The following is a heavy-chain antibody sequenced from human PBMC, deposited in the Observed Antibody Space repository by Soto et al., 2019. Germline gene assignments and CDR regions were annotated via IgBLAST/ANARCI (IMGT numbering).Heavy chain of an antibody. Sequence: QITLKESGPTLVKPTQTLTLTCTCSGFSLRARGRGVGWIRQPPGKALDWLAILYWDDDKRYSPSLQSRLTITKYTSKSLVLLTMTNLHPVDTATFYCVSFYDVSGYYYVYFVRWGQGTLVTVSS. CDR2: LYWDDDK. CDR1: GFSLRARGRG. V-gene: IGHV2-5*02. CDR3: VSFYDVSGYYYVYFVR. D-gene: IGHD3-22*01. J-gene: IGHJ4*02.